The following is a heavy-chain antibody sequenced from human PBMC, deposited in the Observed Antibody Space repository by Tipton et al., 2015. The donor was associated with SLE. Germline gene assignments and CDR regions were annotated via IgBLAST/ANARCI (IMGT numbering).Heavy chain of an antibody. CDR2: IYYVGRG. J-gene: IGHJ3*01. D-gene: IGHD3-22*01. CDR3: AKNSSLRAFDV. Sequence: TLSLTCSVSGDSINNWSYYWGWRRQPPGKGLEWIRTIYYVGRGYYNPSLKSRVTISVDKSKNLFSLELTSVTAADTAMYFCAKNSSLRAFDVWGQGKMVTVSS. CDR1: GDSINNWSYY. V-gene: IGHV4-39*01.